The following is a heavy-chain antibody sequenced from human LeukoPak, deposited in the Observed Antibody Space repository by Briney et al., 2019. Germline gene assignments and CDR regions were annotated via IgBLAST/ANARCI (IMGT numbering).Heavy chain of an antibody. D-gene: IGHD4-17*01. CDR3: ARNQDYGVYNSVGAFDI. J-gene: IGHJ3*02. Sequence: PGRSLRLSCAASGFTFSSYGMHWVRQAPGKGLEWVAVIWYDGSNKYYADSVKGRFTISRDNSKNTLYLQMNSLRAEDMAVYYCARNQDYGVYNSVGAFDIWGQGTMVTVSS. CDR1: GFTFSSYG. V-gene: IGHV3-33*01. CDR2: IWYDGSNK.